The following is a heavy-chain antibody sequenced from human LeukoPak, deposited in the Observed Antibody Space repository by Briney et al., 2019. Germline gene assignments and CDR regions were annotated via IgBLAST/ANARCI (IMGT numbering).Heavy chain of an antibody. Sequence: ASVKVSCRASGFTFTSYAISWVRQAPGQGLEWMGWISAYNGDTNYAQKLQGRITMTTDTSTTTAYMELRSLRSDDTAVYYCARHYGPWGQGTLVTVSS. D-gene: IGHD3-16*01. V-gene: IGHV1-18*01. CDR2: ISAYNGDT. CDR3: ARHYGP. J-gene: IGHJ5*02. CDR1: GFTFTSYA.